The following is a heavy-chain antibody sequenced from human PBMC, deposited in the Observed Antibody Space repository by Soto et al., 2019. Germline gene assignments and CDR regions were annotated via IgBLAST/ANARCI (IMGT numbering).Heavy chain of an antibody. CDR2: IYYSGST. CDR3: ARSTTYYYDSSGHNWFDP. Sequence: SETLSLTCAVYGGSFSGYYWSWIRQPPGKGLEWIGYIYYSGSTNYNPSLKSRVTISVDTSKNQFSLKLSSVTAADTAVYYCARSTTYYYDSSGHNWFDPWGQGTLVTVSS. J-gene: IGHJ5*02. V-gene: IGHV4-59*08. CDR1: GGSFSGYY. D-gene: IGHD3-22*01.